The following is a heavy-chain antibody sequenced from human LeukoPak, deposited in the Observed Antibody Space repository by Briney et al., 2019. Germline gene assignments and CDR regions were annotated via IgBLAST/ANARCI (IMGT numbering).Heavy chain of an antibody. Sequence: SETLSLTCTVSGGSTSSYYWSWIRQPPGKGLEWIGYIYYSGSTNYNPSLKSRVTISVDTSKNQFSLKLSSVTAADTAVYYCARGYGDYDNWFDPWGQGTLVTVSS. CDR1: GGSTSSYY. D-gene: IGHD4-17*01. V-gene: IGHV4-59*01. CDR2: IYYSGST. CDR3: ARGYGDYDNWFDP. J-gene: IGHJ5*02.